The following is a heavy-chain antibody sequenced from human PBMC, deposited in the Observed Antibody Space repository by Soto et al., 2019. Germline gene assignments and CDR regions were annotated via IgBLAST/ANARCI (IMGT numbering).Heavy chain of an antibody. CDR2: IIPIFGTA. V-gene: IGHV1-69*13. J-gene: IGHJ4*02. Sequence: ASVKVSCKASGGTFSSYAISWVRQAPGQGLEWMGGIIPIFGTANYAQKFQGRVTITAGESTSTAYMELSSLRSEDTAAYYCARDYGYGDYELDYWGQGTLVTVSS. D-gene: IGHD4-17*01. CDR1: GGTFSSYA. CDR3: ARDYGYGDYELDY.